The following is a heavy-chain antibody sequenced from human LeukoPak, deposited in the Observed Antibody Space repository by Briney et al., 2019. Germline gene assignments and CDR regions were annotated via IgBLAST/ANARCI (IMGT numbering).Heavy chain of an antibody. J-gene: IGHJ3*02. V-gene: IGHV3-7*01. Sequence: GGSLRLSCAASGFTFSHYWMSWVRQAPGKGLEWLANIKQDGSEKYYVDSVKGRFTISRDNAKNSLYLQMNSQRAEDTAIYYCARDQGALDIWGQGTMVTVSS. CDR1: GFTFSHYW. CDR3: ARDQGALDI. CDR2: IKQDGSEK.